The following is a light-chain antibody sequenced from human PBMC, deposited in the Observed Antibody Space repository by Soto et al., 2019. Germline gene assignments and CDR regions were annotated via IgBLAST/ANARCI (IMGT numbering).Light chain of an antibody. CDR3: QQYNNWPRT. J-gene: IGKJ1*01. V-gene: IGKV3-15*01. CDR1: QSVSNS. Sequence: EIVMTQSPATLSLSPGERATLSCRASQSVSNSQLAWYQQKPGQAPRLLIYGASTRATGIPARFSGSGSGTEFTLTISSLQSEDFAVYYCQQYNNWPRTFGQGTKVDIK. CDR2: GAS.